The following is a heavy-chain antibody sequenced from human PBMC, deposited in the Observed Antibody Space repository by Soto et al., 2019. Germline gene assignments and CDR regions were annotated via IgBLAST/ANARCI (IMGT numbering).Heavy chain of an antibody. D-gene: IGHD6-19*01. CDR1: GFTFSSYW. Sequence: GGSLRLSCAASGFTFSSYWMHWVRQAPGKGLLWVARINGDGSVTTYVDSVKGRFTISRDNAKNTLYLQMNSLRAEDTAVYYCARTVALYNFDYWGQGTLVTVSS. CDR3: ARTVALYNFDY. V-gene: IGHV3-74*01. J-gene: IGHJ4*02. CDR2: INGDGSVT.